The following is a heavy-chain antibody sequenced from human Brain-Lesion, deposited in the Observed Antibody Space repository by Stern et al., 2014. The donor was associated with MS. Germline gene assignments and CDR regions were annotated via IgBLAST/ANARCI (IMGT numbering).Heavy chain of an antibody. CDR2: IYYSGNT. CDR3: AGEEDIRYCSGGSCTGNWFDP. CDR1: GGSVSSTSYA. D-gene: IGHD2-15*01. Sequence: VQLLESGPGLVKPSETLSLTCTVAGGSVSSTSYAWAWIRQPPGKGLEWIGTIYYSGNTYYSPSLKSRLTISLDTSKNQFFLQRRSVTAADTAVYYCAGEEDIRYCSGGSCTGNWFDPWGQGTLVTVSS. V-gene: IGHV4-39*01. J-gene: IGHJ5*02.